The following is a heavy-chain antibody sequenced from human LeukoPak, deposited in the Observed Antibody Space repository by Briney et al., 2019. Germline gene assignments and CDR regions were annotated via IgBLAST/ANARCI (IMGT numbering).Heavy chain of an antibody. Sequence: ASVKVSCKASGYTFTSYDINWVRQATGQGLEWMGWMNPNSGNTGYAQKFQGRVTMTRNTSISTAYMELSRLRFDDTAVYYCARDDSFQFDCWGQGTLVTVSS. D-gene: IGHD5-18*01. V-gene: IGHV1-8*01. J-gene: IGHJ4*02. CDR2: MNPNSGNT. CDR1: GYTFTSYD. CDR3: ARDDSFQFDC.